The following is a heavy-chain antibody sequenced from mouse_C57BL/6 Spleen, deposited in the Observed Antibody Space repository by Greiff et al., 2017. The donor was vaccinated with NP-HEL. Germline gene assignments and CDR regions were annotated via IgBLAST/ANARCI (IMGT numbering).Heavy chain of an antibody. CDR3: ARHEEEGYYGSSPYAMDD. J-gene: IGHJ4*01. CDR2: FYPGSGSI. Sequence: QVQLKESGAELVKPGASVKLSCKASGYTFTEYTIHWVKQRSGQGLEWIGWFYPGSGSIKYNEKFKDKATLTADKSSSTVYMERSRLTSEDSAVYVCARHEEEGYYGSSPYAMDDWGQGTSVTVSS. V-gene: IGHV1-62-2*01. CDR1: GYTFTEYT. D-gene: IGHD1-1*01.